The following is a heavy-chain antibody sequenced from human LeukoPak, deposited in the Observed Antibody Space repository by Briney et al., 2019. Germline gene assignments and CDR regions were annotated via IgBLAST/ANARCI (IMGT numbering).Heavy chain of an antibody. D-gene: IGHD3-10*01. J-gene: IGHJ4*02. CDR2: ISAYNGNT. CDR3: ARDLLPDYYGSGSYLVFDY. Sequence: ASVKVSCKASGYTFTSYGISWVRQAPGQGLEWMGWISAYNGNTNYAQKLQGRVTMTTDTSTSTAYMELRSLRSDDTAVYYCARDLLPDYYGSGSYLVFDYWGQGTLVTVSS. V-gene: IGHV1-18*01. CDR1: GYTFTSYG.